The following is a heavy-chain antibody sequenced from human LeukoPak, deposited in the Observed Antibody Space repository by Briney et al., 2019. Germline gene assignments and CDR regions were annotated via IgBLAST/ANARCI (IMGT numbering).Heavy chain of an antibody. CDR1: GVTFSSYG. D-gene: IGHD2-15*01. CDR2: IKQDGSEK. J-gene: IGHJ5*02. Sequence: PGGSLRLSCAASGVTFSSYGMSWVRQAPGKGLEWVANIKQDGSEKYYVDSVKGRFTISRDNAKNSLYLQMNSLRAEDTAVYYCARDLSGGSCWFDPWGQGTLVTVSS. CDR3: ARDLSGGSCWFDP. V-gene: IGHV3-7*01.